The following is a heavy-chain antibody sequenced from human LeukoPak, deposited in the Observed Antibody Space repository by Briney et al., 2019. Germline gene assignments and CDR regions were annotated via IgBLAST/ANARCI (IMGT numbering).Heavy chain of an antibody. CDR1: GFTFSSAS. J-gene: IGHJ3*01. Sequence: GGSLRLSCAASGFTFSSASMTWVRQAPGKGLEWVSLIASSGGSTYYADSVKGRFTISRDNSKNTLSLQMNSLRVEDTAIYYCAKDIQLSTWGLGTMVTVSS. V-gene: IGHV3-23*01. CDR3: AKDIQLST. D-gene: IGHD5-24*01. CDR2: IASSGGST.